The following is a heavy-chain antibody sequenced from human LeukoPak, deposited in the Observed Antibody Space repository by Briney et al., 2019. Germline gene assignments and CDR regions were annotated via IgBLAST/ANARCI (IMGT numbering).Heavy chain of an antibody. V-gene: IGHV3-48*04. J-gene: IGHJ4*02. Sequence: TGGSRRLACAGAGFRFSNYWRTWVRQAPGKGLGWVSYISSSGSTIYYADSAKGRFTIPRDNAKTSLYLQMNSLRAEDTAVYYCARDGSGWALDYWGQGTLVPVSS. CDR2: ISSSGSTI. CDR1: GFRFSNYW. CDR3: ARDGSGWALDY. D-gene: IGHD6-19*01.